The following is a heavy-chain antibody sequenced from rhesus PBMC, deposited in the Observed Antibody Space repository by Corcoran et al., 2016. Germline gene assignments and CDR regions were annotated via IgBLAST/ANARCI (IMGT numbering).Heavy chain of an antibody. Sequence: QVLLQESGPGLVKPSETLSLSCAVSGGSIHDTYYWNWIRQPPGKGLGWIGNFYGRGGRTYYNPSLQSRVNISKDTSKSQFSRKLNSVTAADTAVYYCVRKSIIAAGALDVWGRGVLVIVSS. CDR1: GGSIHDTYY. CDR2: FYGRGGRT. J-gene: IGHJ5-2*02. CDR3: VRKSIIAAGALDV. D-gene: IGHD6-31*01. V-gene: IGHV4S7*01.